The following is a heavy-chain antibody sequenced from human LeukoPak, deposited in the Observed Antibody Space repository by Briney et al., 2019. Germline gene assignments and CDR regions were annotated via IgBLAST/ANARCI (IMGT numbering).Heavy chain of an antibody. D-gene: IGHD3-22*01. J-gene: IGHJ4*01. Sequence: PGGSLRLSCAASGFTFRSYSMNWVRQAPGKGLEWVSDISGTGGRTYYADSVKGRFTISRDNSKNTVDLLMNSLGAEDTAIYYCARDVPYYYDSSGYYSPFDCWGQGTLVTVSS. CDR2: ISGTGGRT. CDR3: ARDVPYYYDSSGYYSPFDC. CDR1: GFTFRSYS. V-gene: IGHV3-23*01.